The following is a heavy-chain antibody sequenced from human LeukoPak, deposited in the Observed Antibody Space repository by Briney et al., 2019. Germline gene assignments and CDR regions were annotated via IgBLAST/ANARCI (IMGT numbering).Heavy chain of an antibody. CDR2: IIPIFGTA. D-gene: IGHD6-13*01. CDR1: GGTFSSYA. V-gene: IGHV1-69*01. Sequence: GASVKVSCKASGGTFSSYAISWVRQAPGQGLEWMGGIIPIFGTANYAQKFQGRVTITADESTSTAYMELSSLRSEDTAVYYCAREGLYSSSWSYFDYWGQGTLVTVSS. CDR3: AREGLYSSSWSYFDY. J-gene: IGHJ4*02.